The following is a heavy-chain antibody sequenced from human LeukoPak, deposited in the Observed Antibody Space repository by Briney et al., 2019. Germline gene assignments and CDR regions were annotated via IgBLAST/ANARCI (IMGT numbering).Heavy chain of an antibody. CDR2: ISAYNGNT. J-gene: IGHJ4*02. CDR1: GYTFTSYG. D-gene: IGHD5-18*01. Sequence: ASVKVSCKASGYTFTSYGISWVRQAPGQGLEWMGWISAYNGNTNYAQKLQGRVTMTTDTSTSTAYMELRSLRSDDTAVYYCARSTRGYSYGWFDYWGQGTLVTVSS. CDR3: ARSTRGYSYGWFDY. V-gene: IGHV1-18*01.